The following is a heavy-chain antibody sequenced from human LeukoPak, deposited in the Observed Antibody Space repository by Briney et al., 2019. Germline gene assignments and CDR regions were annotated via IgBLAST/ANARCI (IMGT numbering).Heavy chain of an antibody. J-gene: IGHJ4*02. V-gene: IGHV4-59*13. CDR1: GDSISDYC. Sequence: SETLSLTCTVSGDSISDYCWSWIRQPPGEGLDWIASICYSGGTNYNPSLKSRVTISVDTSKNQFYLKLSPVTAADTAVYYCARDFSYGSSWDYFDYWGQGTLVSVSS. CDR2: ICYSGGT. D-gene: IGHD6-13*01. CDR3: ARDFSYGSSWDYFDY.